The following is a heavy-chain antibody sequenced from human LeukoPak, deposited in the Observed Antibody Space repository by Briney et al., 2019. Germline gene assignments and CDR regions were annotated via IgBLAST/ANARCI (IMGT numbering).Heavy chain of an antibody. Sequence: GGSLRLSCAASGFTFSSYSMNWVRQAPGKGLEWISYISGGGSLMYYADSVKGRFTISRDNARNSLYPQMNSLRAEDTAVYYCASHGSGSSGVYWGQGTLVTVSS. CDR2: ISGGGSLM. V-gene: IGHV3-48*04. J-gene: IGHJ4*02. CDR3: ASHGSGSSGVY. D-gene: IGHD3-10*01. CDR1: GFTFSSYS.